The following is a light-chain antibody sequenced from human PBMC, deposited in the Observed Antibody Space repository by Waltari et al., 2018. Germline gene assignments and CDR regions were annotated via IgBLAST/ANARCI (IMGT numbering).Light chain of an antibody. CDR1: QGISSY. CDR3: QQLSSYLSIT. Sequence: DTQLTQSPSFLSASVGDRVTITCRARQGISSYLAWYQQKPGKAPKLLIYGASTLQSGVPSGVGGSGSGTECTLTISSLQPEDFATYYCQQLSSYLSITFGQGTRLEIK. CDR2: GAS. J-gene: IGKJ5*01. V-gene: IGKV1-9*01.